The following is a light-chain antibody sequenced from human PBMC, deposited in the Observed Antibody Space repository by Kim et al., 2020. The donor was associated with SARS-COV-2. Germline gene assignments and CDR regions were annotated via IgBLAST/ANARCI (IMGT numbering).Light chain of an antibody. CDR3: QQRTSSIT. CDR2: DAS. CDR1: QSGGSQ. J-gene: IGKJ4*01. V-gene: IGKV3-11*01. Sequence: SVCPGESSTLSCKASQSGGSQLAWYQKTPGQPPRLLIYDASNRAAGIPARFSGGGSGTYVTLTISSLEPEDFAVYYCQQRTSSITFGGGTKVDIK.